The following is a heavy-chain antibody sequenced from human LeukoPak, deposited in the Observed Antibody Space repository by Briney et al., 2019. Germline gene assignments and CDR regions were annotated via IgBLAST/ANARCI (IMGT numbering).Heavy chain of an antibody. Sequence: SQTLSLTCIVSGVSISGGDYWSWIRQHPGKGLEWIGYIFYRGNTYYSPSLKSRVSTSIDTSKNQFSLMLSSVTAADTAVYYCARVIEYCGRFDPWGQGTLVTVSS. CDR2: IFYRGNT. CDR1: GVSISGGDY. CDR3: ARVIEYCGRFDP. D-gene: IGHD2-21*01. J-gene: IGHJ5*02. V-gene: IGHV4-31*03.